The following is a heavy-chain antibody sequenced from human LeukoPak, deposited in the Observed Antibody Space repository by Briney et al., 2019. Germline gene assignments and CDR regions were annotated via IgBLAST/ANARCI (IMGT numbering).Heavy chain of an antibody. J-gene: IGHJ3*02. V-gene: IGHV3-7*01. Sequence: GGSLRLSCAASEFTFSTYWMTWVRQAPGKGLEWVADIKQDGSEKYYVDSVKGRFTISRQNAKKSLFLQMYSLRAEDTAVYYCARHRSGGSQDDAFDIWGQGTLVTVSS. CDR3: ARHRSGGSQDDAFDI. CDR2: IKQDGSEK. CDR1: EFTFSTYW. D-gene: IGHD2-15*01.